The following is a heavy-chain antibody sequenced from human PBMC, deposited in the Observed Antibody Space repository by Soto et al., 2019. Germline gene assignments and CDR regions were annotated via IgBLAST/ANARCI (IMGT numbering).Heavy chain of an antibody. CDR3: ARRGAYASGTHGYYYSSMDV. CDR1: GFIFSNYD. J-gene: IGHJ6*02. V-gene: IGHV3-33*01. CDR2: IWYDESNK. D-gene: IGHD3-10*01. Sequence: QVQLVESGGGVVQPGRSLRLSCAASGFIFSNYDMQWVRKAPGKGLEWVTIIWYDESNKYYADSVKGRFTISRDNSKNALYLQMNSLRVEDTAVYYCARRGAYASGTHGYYYSSMDVWGQGTTVTVSS.